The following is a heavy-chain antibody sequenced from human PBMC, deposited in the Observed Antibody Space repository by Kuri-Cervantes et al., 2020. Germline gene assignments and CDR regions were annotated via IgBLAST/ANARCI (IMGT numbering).Heavy chain of an antibody. J-gene: IGHJ6*02. D-gene: IGHD4-17*01. Sequence: GSLRLSCTVSGGSISSSSYYWGWIRQPPGKGLEWIGSTYHSGSTNYNPSLKSRVTISVDTSKNQFSLKLSSVTAADTAVYYCARDYGLPLGRPGYYYYGMDVWGQGTTVTVSS. CDR3: ARDYGLPLGRPGYYYYGMDV. V-gene: IGHV4-39*07. CDR1: GGSISSSSYY. CDR2: TYHSGST.